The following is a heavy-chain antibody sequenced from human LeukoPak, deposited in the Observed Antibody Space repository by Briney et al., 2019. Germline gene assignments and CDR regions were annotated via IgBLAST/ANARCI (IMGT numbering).Heavy chain of an antibody. J-gene: IGHJ6*03. CDR1: GFTFTNNF. Sequence: GGSLRLSCAASGFTFTNNFMSWVRQVPGKGLEWVANIKQDGSETTYADSVRGRFTIFRDNAKDSVYLQMNSLRAEDSATYYCARPPATGYDYYMDVWGKGTTVTVSS. D-gene: IGHD2-15*01. CDR3: ARPPATGYDYYMDV. CDR2: IKQDGSET. V-gene: IGHV3-7*01.